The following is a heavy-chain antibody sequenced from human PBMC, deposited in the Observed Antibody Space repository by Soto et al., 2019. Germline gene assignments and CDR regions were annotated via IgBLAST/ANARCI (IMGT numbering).Heavy chain of an antibody. D-gene: IGHD7-27*01. Sequence: QVQLQQWGAGLLKPSETLSLTCAVYGGSFSGYYWSWIRQPPGKGLEWIGEINHSGSTNYNPSLKSRVTISVDTSKNQFSLKLSSVTAADTAVYYWARAWGHAADIWGQGTMVTVSS. CDR3: ARAWGHAADI. CDR1: GGSFSGYY. V-gene: IGHV4-34*01. CDR2: INHSGST. J-gene: IGHJ3*02.